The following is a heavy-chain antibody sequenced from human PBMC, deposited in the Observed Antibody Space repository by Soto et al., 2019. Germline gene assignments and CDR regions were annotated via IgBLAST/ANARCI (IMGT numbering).Heavy chain of an antibody. J-gene: IGHJ5*02. V-gene: IGHV3-23*01. CDR2: INNVGVNT. CDR1: GFTFSSYS. Sequence: GGSLRLSCTTSGFTFSSYSMSWVRQAPGKGLEWVSTINNVGVNTYYIDSVKGRFTISRDSSKNTVYLQMNSLRAEDTAIYYCAKGNFAYYYDQWGQGTLVTVSS. D-gene: IGHD3-22*01. CDR3: AKGNFAYYYDQ.